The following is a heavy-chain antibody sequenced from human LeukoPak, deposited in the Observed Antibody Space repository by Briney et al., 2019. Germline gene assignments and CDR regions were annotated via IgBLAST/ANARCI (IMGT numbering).Heavy chain of an antibody. CDR2: IWYDGSNK. J-gene: IGHJ6*02. Sequence: GGPLDLSGAPSGFTFISYGMHWARQPPGKGLERVAVIWYDGSNKYDAESVKGRLTISRENSKNRLYLQMNSVRAEDTAVYYCARGSLYNWNYGGVYYYSGMDVWGQGTTVTVSS. CDR1: GFTFISYG. CDR3: ARGSLYNWNYGGVYYYSGMDV. V-gene: IGHV3-33*01. D-gene: IGHD1-7*01.